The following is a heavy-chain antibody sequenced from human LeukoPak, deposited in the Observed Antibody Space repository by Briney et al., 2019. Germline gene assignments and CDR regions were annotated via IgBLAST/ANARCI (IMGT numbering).Heavy chain of an antibody. Sequence: GGSLRLSCAASGFTSSTYAMNWVRQAPAKGLEWVSTIGGGGPTTDYADSVKDRFTISRDNSKNTLYLQMNSLRAEDTAVYFCARGFLGGTDQYFDSWGQGTLVTVSS. CDR3: ARGFLGGTDQYFDS. CDR2: IGGGGPTT. CDR1: GFTSSTYA. J-gene: IGHJ4*02. D-gene: IGHD6-19*01. V-gene: IGHV3-23*01.